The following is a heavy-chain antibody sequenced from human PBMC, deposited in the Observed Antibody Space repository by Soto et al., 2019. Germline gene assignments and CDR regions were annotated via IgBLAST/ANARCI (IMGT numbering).Heavy chain of an antibody. CDR2: IIPIFGTT. V-gene: IGHV1-69*06. CDR3: ARDYYDSSGYYSWYFDL. J-gene: IGHJ2*01. CDR1: GGPFSSYA. D-gene: IGHD3-22*01. Sequence: SVKDSFKASGGPFSSYAISLGRQAPGQGLEWMGGIIPIFGTTNYAQKFQGRVTITADKSTSTAYMELSSLRSEDTAVYYCARDYYDSSGYYSWYFDLWGRGTLVTVSS.